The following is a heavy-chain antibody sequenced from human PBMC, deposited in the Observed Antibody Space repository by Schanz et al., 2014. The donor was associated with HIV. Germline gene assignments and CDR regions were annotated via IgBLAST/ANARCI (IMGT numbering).Heavy chain of an antibody. D-gene: IGHD3-22*01. J-gene: IGHJ4*02. CDR3: ARSRYHQFLGYFDL. CDR1: GYSFSDYY. V-gene: IGHV1-2*02. Sequence: QVLLVQSGPEVKKPGSSVKVSCKASGYSFSDYYIHWGRQAPGQGLEWMGWINPKTGGTHLAQMFQGRVAVTRDTSINTAYLEVPRLTSDDTAVFYCARSRYHQFLGYFDLWGQGSLVTVSS. CDR2: INPKTGGT.